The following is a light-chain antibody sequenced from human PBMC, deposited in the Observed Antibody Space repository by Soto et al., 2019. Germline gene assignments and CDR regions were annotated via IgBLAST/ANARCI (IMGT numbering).Light chain of an antibody. J-gene: IGKJ1*01. CDR1: QSLNTR. CDR2: KAS. V-gene: IGKV1-5*03. CDR3: QQYKT. Sequence: DIPLTQSPSTLSASVGDRVTLTCRASQSLNTRLAWYQQKPGKAPRLLIYKASSLASGVPSRFSGSGSGTEFTLTISSLQPDDFATYYCQQYKTFGQGTKVDIK.